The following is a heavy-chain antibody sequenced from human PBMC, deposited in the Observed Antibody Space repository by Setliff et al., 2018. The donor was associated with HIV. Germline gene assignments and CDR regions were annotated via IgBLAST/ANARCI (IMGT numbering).Heavy chain of an antibody. CDR1: GFSFTNYG. CDR3: AKDGGDWAYFDY. Sequence: GGSLRLSCAASGFSFTNYGMTWVRQAPGKGLEWVSGIRDSGVSVYYADSVMGRFTISRDNSKNTLYLQVNSLRPEDTAVYYCAKDGGDWAYFDYWGQGTLVTVS. V-gene: IGHV3-23*01. CDR2: IRDSGVSV. J-gene: IGHJ4*02. D-gene: IGHD2-21*02.